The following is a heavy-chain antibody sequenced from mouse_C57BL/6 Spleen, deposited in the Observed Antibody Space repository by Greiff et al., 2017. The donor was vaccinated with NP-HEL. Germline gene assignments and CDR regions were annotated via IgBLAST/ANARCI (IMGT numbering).Heavy chain of an antibody. J-gene: IGHJ2*01. CDR3: ARDVYDGYLDY. Sequence: DVKLQESGPGLVKPSQSLSLTCSVTGYSITSGYYWNWIRQFPGNKLEWMGYISYDGSNNSNPSLKNRISITRDTSKNQFFLKLNSVTTEDTATYYCARDVYDGYLDYWGQGTTLTVSS. V-gene: IGHV3-6*01. CDR2: ISYDGSN. CDR1: GYSITSGYY. D-gene: IGHD2-3*01.